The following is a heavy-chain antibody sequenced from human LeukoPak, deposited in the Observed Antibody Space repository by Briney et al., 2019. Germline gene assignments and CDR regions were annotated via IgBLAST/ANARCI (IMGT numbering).Heavy chain of an antibody. CDR1: GFTFSDYT. V-gene: IGHV3-21*01. Sequence: GGSLRLSCAASGFTFSDYTMTWVRQAPGKGLEWVASISSDSSYIDYADSVKGRFTISRDNAKNSLYLQMKSLRAEDTAVYYCARGKTSQNIVTRKTYNWFDPWGQGTLVTVSS. CDR3: ARGKTSQNIVTRKTYNWFDP. D-gene: IGHD2/OR15-2a*01. CDR2: ISSDSSYI. J-gene: IGHJ5*02.